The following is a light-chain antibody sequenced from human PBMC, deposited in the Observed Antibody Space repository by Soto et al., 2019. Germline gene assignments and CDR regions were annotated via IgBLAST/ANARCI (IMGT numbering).Light chain of an antibody. CDR3: RQYDNPNLTVT. V-gene: IGKV1-33*01. Sequence: DIQMTQSPSSLSASVGNRVTITCQASQDSSNYLNWYQQKPGKAPKLLIYDPSNLETGVPSRFSGSGSGTDFTFTISSLQPEDIATYYCRQYDNPNLTVTFGGGTKVEIK. CDR1: QDSSNY. CDR2: DPS. J-gene: IGKJ4*01.